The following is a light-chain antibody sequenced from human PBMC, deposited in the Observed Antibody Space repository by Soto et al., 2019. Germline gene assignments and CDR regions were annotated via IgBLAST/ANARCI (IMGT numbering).Light chain of an antibody. CDR2: EVS. V-gene: IGLV2-23*02. CDR1: SSAVGSYNL. J-gene: IGLJ1*01. CDR3: CSYAGSSTLF. Sequence: QSVLTQPASVSGSPGQSITISCTGTSSAVGSYNLVSWYQQHPGKAPKLMIYEVSKRPSGVSNRFSGSKSGNTASLTISGLQAEDEADYYCCSYAGSSTLFFGTGTKLTVL.